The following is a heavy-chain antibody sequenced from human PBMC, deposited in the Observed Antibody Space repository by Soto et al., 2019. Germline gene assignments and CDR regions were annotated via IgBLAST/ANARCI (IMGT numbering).Heavy chain of an antibody. CDR2: IKSKSDGGTT. CDR3: TTDLWRIAVVVGSTGYFNP. CDR1: GFTFSDAW. J-gene: IGHJ5*02. V-gene: IGHV3-15*01. Sequence: GGSLRLSCAASGFTFSDAWMSWVRQAPGKGLYCVGRIKSKSDGGTTEYAAPVRGRFTISRDDSKNTLYLQMNSLKTEDTAVYYCTTDLWRIAVVVGSTGYFNPWGQGTPVTVYS. D-gene: IGHD2-15*01.